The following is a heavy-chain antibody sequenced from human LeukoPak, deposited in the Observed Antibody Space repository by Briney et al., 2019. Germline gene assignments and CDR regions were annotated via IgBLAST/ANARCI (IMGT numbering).Heavy chain of an antibody. D-gene: IGHD6-13*01. CDR2: IRYDGSNK. CDR3: ARDESKWQQLRFDY. CDR1: GFTFSSYG. V-gene: IGHV3-30*02. Sequence: GGSLRLSCAASGFTFSSYGMHWVRQAPGKGLEWVAFIRYDGSNKYYADSVKGRFTISRDNSKNTLYLQMNSLRAEDTAVYYCARDESKWQQLRFDYWGQGTLVTVSS. J-gene: IGHJ4*02.